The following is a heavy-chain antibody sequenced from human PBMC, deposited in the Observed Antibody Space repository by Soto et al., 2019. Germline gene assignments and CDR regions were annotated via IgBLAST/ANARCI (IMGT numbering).Heavy chain of an antibody. Sequence: ASVKVSCKASGYTFTSYGISWVRQAPGQGLEWMGWISAYNGNTNYAQKLQGRVTMTTDTSTSTAYMELRSLRSDDTAVYYCARDRKRGQLVLTNWFDPWGQGTLVTVSS. D-gene: IGHD6-6*01. CDR3: ARDRKRGQLVLTNWFDP. J-gene: IGHJ5*02. CDR1: GYTFTSYG. CDR2: ISAYNGNT. V-gene: IGHV1-18*01.